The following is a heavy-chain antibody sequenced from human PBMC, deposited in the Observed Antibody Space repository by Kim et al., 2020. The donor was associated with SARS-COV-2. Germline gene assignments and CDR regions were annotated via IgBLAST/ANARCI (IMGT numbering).Heavy chain of an antibody. Sequence: GGSLRLSCAASGFTFSNAWMSWVRQAPGKGLEWVGRIKSKTDGGTTDYAAPVKGRFTISRDDSKNTLYLQMNSLKTEDTAVYYCTTEVEGAVVTAPSFWFDPWGQGTLVTVSS. D-gene: IGHD2-21*02. CDR3: TTEVEGAVVTAPSFWFDP. CDR2: IKSKTDGGTT. J-gene: IGHJ5*02. V-gene: IGHV3-15*01. CDR1: GFTFSNAW.